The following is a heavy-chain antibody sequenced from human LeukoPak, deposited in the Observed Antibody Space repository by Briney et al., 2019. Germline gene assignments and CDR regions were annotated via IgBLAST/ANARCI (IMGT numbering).Heavy chain of an antibody. CDR1: GFTFSSYT. V-gene: IGHV3-21*01. Sequence: GGSLRLSCAASGFTFSSYTMNWVRQAPGKGLEWVSSISSSSSYIYYAESVKGRFTISRDNAKNSLYLQMNSLRADGTAVYYCAREDIDPWGQGTLVTVSS. CDR2: ISSSSSYI. CDR3: AREDIDP. J-gene: IGHJ5*02. D-gene: IGHD2-15*01.